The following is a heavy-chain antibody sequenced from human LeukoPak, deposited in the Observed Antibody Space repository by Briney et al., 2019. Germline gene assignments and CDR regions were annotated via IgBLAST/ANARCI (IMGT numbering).Heavy chain of an antibody. Sequence: SQTLSLTCAVSGGSISSGGYSWGWIRQPPGKGLEWIGYIYHSGSTYYNPSLKSRVTISVDRSKNQFSLKLSSVTAADTAVYYCARQNGYYYDSSGYTTWFDPWGQGTLVTVSS. J-gene: IGHJ5*02. CDR1: GGSISSGGYS. CDR3: ARQNGYYYDSSGYTTWFDP. V-gene: IGHV4-30-2*01. CDR2: IYHSGST. D-gene: IGHD3-22*01.